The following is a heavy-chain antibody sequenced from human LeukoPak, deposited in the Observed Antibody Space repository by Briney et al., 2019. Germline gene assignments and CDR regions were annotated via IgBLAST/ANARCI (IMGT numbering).Heavy chain of an antibody. J-gene: IGHJ4*02. V-gene: IGHV1-24*01. CDR1: GYTLTELS. CDR3: AIETKPYYYDSSGYYGFDY. CDR2: FDPEDGET. D-gene: IGHD3-22*01. Sequence: ASVKVSCKVSGYTLTELSMHWVRQAPGEGLEWMGGFDPEDGETIYAQKFQGRVTMTEDTSTDTAYMELSSLRSEDTAVYYCAIETKPYYYDSSGYYGFDYWGQGTLVTVSS.